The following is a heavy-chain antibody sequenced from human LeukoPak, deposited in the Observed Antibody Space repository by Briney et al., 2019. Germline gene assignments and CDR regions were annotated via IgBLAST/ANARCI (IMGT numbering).Heavy chain of an antibody. V-gene: IGHV1-18*04. Sequence: ASVKVSCKASGYTFTGYYMHWVRQAPGQGLEWMGWISAYNGNANYAQKLQGRVTMTTDTSTSTAYMELRSLRSDDTAVYYCASVHGDYVMDVWGQGTTVTVSS. CDR1: GYTFTGYY. CDR2: ISAYNGNA. CDR3: ASVHGDYVMDV. J-gene: IGHJ6*02. D-gene: IGHD4-17*01.